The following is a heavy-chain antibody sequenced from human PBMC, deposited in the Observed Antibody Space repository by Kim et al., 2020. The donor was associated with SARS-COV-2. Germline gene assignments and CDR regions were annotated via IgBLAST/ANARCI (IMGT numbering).Heavy chain of an antibody. V-gene: IGHV3-30*02. CDR3: AKDCADTPLYVYYYYYMDV. D-gene: IGHD5-18*01. J-gene: IGHJ6*03. Sequence: KGRITISRDNSKNTLSLQMSSLRADDTAVYYCAKDCADTPLYVYYYYYMDVWGKGTTVTVSS.